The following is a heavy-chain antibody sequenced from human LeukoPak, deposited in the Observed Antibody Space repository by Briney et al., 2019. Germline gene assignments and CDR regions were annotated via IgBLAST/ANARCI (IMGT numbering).Heavy chain of an antibody. V-gene: IGHV4-31*03. J-gene: IGHJ3*02. D-gene: IGHD2-2*01. Sequence: PSQTLSLTCTVSGGSISSGGYYWSWIRQHPGKGLEWIGYIYYSGSTYYNPSLKSRVTISVDTSKNQFSLKLSSATAADTAVYYCARDINWTDCSSTSCYHDAFDIWGQGTMVTVSS. CDR1: GGSISSGGYY. CDR2: IYYSGST. CDR3: ARDINWTDCSSTSCYHDAFDI.